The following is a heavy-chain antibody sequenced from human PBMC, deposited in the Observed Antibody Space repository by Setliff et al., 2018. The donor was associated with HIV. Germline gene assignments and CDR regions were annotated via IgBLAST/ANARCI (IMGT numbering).Heavy chain of an antibody. CDR3: ARLRDMEWELIGLDY. CDR1: GGSFSNYY. D-gene: IGHD1-26*01. CDR2: IHYSGST. Sequence: PSETLSLTCAVYGGSFSNYYWSWIRQSPEKGLEWIGYIHYSGSTNYNPSLKSRVTISLDTSKNQFSLKLSSVTAADTAIYYCARLRDMEWELIGLDYWGRGTLVTVSS. V-gene: IGHV4-59*01. J-gene: IGHJ4*02.